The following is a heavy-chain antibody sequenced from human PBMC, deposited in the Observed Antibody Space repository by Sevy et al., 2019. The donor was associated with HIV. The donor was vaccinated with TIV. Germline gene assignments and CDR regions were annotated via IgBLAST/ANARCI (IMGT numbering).Heavy chain of an antibody. CDR2: ISGRGDTT. D-gene: IGHD4-17*01. CDR3: AKDRRYGDIGLFDY. CDR1: GFTFSSYA. J-gene: IGHJ4*02. Sequence: GGSLRLSCGASGFTFSSYAMSWVRQAPGTGLEWVSVISGRGDTTYYADSVKGRFTISRDNSKNTLYLQMNSLRVEDTAVYYCAKDRRYGDIGLFDYWGQGTLVTVSS. V-gene: IGHV3-23*01.